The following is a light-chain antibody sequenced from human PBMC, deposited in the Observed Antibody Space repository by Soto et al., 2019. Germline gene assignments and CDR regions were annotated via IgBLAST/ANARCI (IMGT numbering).Light chain of an antibody. V-gene: IGKV1-39*01. J-gene: IGKJ5*01. Sequence: DIQLTQSPSSLSASVGDRVTITCRASHSISNYVNWYQFRPGKAPNLLIYAASSLQSGVPSRFSGSESGTDFTLTITSLHPEESATDDCQQTYATPITVGQGTRLDIK. CDR1: HSISNY. CDR2: AAS. CDR3: QQTYATPIT.